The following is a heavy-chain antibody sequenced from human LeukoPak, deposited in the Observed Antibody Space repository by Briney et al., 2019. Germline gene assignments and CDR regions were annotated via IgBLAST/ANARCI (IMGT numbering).Heavy chain of an antibody. CDR2: INHSGST. J-gene: IGHJ4*02. CDR3: ARVQIRGYGGPPGY. CDR1: GGSFSGYY. D-gene: IGHD4-23*01. V-gene: IGHV4-34*01. Sequence: SETLSLTCAVYGGSFSGYYWSWIRQPPGKGLEWIGEINHSGSTNYNPSLKGRVTISVDTSKNQFSLKLSSVTAADTAVYYCARVQIRGYGGPPGYWGQGTLVTVSS.